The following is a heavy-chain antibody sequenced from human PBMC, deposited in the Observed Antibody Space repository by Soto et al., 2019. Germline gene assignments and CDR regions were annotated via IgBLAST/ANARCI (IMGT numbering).Heavy chain of an antibody. Sequence: EVQLVESGGGLVQPGRSLRLSCAASGFTFDDYAMHWVRQAPGKGLEWVPGISWNSGSIGYAASVKGRFTISRDNAKNSLYLQMNSLRAEDTALYYCAKGQRFLEWLPHDAFDIWGQGTMVTGSS. CDR3: AKGQRFLEWLPHDAFDI. D-gene: IGHD3-3*01. J-gene: IGHJ3*02. CDR1: GFTFDDYA. CDR2: ISWNSGSI. V-gene: IGHV3-9*01.